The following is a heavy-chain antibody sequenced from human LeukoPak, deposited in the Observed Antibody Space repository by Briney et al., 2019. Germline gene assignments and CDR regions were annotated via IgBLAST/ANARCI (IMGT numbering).Heavy chain of an antibody. V-gene: IGHV1-2*02. CDR1: GYTFTGYY. CDR2: INPISGGT. CDR3: TRSGRITMTLLDSYFDY. J-gene: IGHJ4*02. D-gene: IGHD3-22*01. Sequence: ASVKVSCKASGYTFTGYYMHWVRQAPGQGLEWMGWINPISGGTNYAQKFQGRVTMTRDTSITTAYMELSSLRSDDTAVYYCTRSGRITMTLLDSYFDYWGQGTLVTVSS.